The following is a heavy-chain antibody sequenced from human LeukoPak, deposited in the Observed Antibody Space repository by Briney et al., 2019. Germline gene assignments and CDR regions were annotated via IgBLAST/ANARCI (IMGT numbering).Heavy chain of an antibody. Sequence: GGSLRLSCAASGFNFNNYEMNWVRQAPGKGLEWVSYISSSGATIYYADSVKGRFTISRDNAKNSLSLQMNSLKADDTAVYYCATWPGEGFDYWGQGTLVTVSS. V-gene: IGHV3-48*03. J-gene: IGHJ4*02. CDR3: ATWPGEGFDY. CDR1: GFNFNNYE. D-gene: IGHD7-27*01. CDR2: ISSSGATI.